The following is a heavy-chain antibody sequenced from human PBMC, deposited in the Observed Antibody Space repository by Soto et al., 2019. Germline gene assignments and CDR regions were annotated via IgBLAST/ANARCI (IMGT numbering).Heavy chain of an antibody. CDR2: IIPIFGTA. Sequence: GAPVKVSCKDSRGTLRSNSISSGRQAPGQGLEWMGGIIPIFGTANYAQKFQGRVTITADESTSTAYMELSSLRSEDTAVYYCARSLGNWNLHHYWGQGTLVTVSS. J-gene: IGHJ4*02. D-gene: IGHD1-7*01. CDR1: RGTLRSNS. CDR3: ARSLGNWNLHHY. V-gene: IGHV1-69*01.